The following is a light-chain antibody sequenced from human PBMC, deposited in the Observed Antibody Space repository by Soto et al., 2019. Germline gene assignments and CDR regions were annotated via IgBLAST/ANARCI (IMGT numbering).Light chain of an antibody. CDR3: QEYNSAPRT. Sequence: DIQMTQSPSSLSASVGDRVTITCRASQGISNYLAWYQQKPGKDPKLLIYAASTLQSGVPSRFSGSGSGTYFSLTISNLQPHDVATYYCQEYNSAPRTFGHGNKVEIK. J-gene: IGKJ1*01. CDR2: AAS. V-gene: IGKV1-27*01. CDR1: QGISNY.